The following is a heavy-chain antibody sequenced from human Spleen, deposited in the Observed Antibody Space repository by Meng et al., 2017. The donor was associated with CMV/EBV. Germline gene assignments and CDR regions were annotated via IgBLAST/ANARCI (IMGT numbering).Heavy chain of an antibody. D-gene: IGHD1-26*01. Sequence: SGYTFNRYYMHWVRQAPGQGLEWMGIINTSGGSTSYAQKFQGRVTMTRDTSTSTVYMELSSLRSEDTAVYYCARGPLGWELLRPPDYWGQGTLVTVSS. V-gene: IGHV1-46*02. CDR1: GYTFNRYY. J-gene: IGHJ4*02. CDR3: ARGPLGWELLRPPDY. CDR2: INTSGGST.